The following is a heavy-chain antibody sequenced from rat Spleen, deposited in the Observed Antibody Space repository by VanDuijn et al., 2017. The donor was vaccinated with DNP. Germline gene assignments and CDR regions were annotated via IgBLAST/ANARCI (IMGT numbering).Heavy chain of an antibody. CDR1: GFTFSDYG. Sequence: EVQLVESGGGLVQPGRSMKLSCAASGFTFSDYGMAWVLQAPTKGLEWVASISASGGSTSYRDSVKGRFTISRDNAKNTQYLQMDSLRSEDTATYYCARHVGGSYYYPDYWGQGVMVTVSS. CDR3: ARHVGGSYYYPDY. J-gene: IGHJ2*01. D-gene: IGHD1-12*02. CDR2: ISASGGST. V-gene: IGHV5S13*01.